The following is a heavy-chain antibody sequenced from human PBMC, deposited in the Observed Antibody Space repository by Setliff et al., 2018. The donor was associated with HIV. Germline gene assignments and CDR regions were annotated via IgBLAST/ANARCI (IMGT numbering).Heavy chain of an antibody. V-gene: IGHV3-23*01. CDR2: ISGRGDIT. CDR1: GFTFNSYV. Sequence: LRLSCAASGFTFNSYVMSWVRRTPGKGLEWVSAISGRGDITYYADSMKGRFTISRDNSKNTLYLQMNSLRAEDTAVYYCAPVRDGYNYFFDYWGQGTLVTVSS. CDR3: APVRDGYNYFFDY. J-gene: IGHJ4*02. D-gene: IGHD5-12*01.